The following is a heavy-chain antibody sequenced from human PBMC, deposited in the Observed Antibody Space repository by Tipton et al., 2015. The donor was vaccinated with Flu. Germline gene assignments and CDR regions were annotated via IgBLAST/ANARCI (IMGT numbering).Heavy chain of an antibody. Sequence: TLSLTCSVSGASIGNAYYWGWIRQPPGKGLEWIGNIHRSGNTYHNPSLKSRVTISVDTSKNQFSLRLTSVTAADTAVYYFAIHQSSSLPPFDYWGQGTLVTVSS. CDR2: IHRSGNT. J-gene: IGHJ4*02. V-gene: IGHV4-38-2*01. CDR1: GASIGNAYY. D-gene: IGHD6-6*01. CDR3: AIHQSSSLPPFDY.